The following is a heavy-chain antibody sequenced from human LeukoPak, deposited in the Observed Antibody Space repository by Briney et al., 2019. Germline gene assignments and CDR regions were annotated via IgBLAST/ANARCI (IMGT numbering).Heavy chain of an antibody. Sequence: SETLSLTCAVYGGSFSGYYWSWIRQPPGKGLEWIGEINHSGSTNYNPSLKSRVTISVGTSKNQFSLKLSSVTAADTAVYYCARTAAAPDYWGRGTLVTVSS. D-gene: IGHD6-13*01. CDR1: GGSFSGYY. J-gene: IGHJ4*02. CDR2: INHSGST. V-gene: IGHV4-34*01. CDR3: ARTAAAPDY.